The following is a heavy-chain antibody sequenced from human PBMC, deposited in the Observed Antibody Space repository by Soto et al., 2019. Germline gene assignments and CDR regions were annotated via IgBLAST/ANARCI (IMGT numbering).Heavy chain of an antibody. CDR2: IYYSGRT. CDR1: GDSIRSYY. CDR3: ARQRTSVVTQAYFDV. D-gene: IGHD2-21*02. Sequence: SETLSLTCTVSGDSIRSYYWSWIRQPPGKGLEWIGSIYYSGRTYNNPSLRSRVSMSTDTSKDQFSLKLKSVTAADTALYFCARQRTSVVTQAYFDVWGPGSLVTVSS. V-gene: IGHV4-59*04. J-gene: IGHJ4*02.